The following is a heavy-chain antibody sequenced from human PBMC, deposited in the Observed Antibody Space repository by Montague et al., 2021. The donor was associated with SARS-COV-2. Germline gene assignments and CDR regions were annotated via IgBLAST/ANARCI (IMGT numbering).Heavy chain of an antibody. CDR2: IYYSGST. CDR3: AADYGERDWFDP. V-gene: IGHV4-39*01. CDR1: GGSISSSSYC. J-gene: IGHJ5*02. D-gene: IGHD4-17*01. Sequence: SETLSLTCTVSGGSISSSSYCWGWIRQPPGKGLEWIGSIYYSGSTYYXXXLKSRVTISVDTSKNQFSLKLSSVTAADTAVYYCAADYGERDWFDPWGQGTLVTVSS.